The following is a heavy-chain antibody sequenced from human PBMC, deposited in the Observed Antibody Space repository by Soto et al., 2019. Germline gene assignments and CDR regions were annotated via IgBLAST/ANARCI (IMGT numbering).Heavy chain of an antibody. V-gene: IGHV4-34*02. J-gene: IGHJ4*02. Sequence: QVQLQQWGAGLLKPSETLSLTCAVYGGSFSGHYWSWIRQSPGKGLEWIGEINHSGSTNQNPSLKSRVTISVDTSKNQFSLKLKSVTAADTAVYYCARGITMILVVQGDAPDKYYFDYWGQGTQVTVSS. CDR3: ARGITMILVVQGDAPDKYYFDY. D-gene: IGHD3-22*01. CDR2: INHSGST. CDR1: GGSFSGHY.